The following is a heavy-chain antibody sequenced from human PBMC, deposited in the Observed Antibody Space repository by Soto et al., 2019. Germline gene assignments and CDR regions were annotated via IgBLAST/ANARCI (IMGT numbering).Heavy chain of an antibody. J-gene: IGHJ6*02. Sequence: YARNFGRASRGEGLEWVSAISGSGGSTYYADSVKGRFTISRDNSKNTLYPKMNRQRAARTAVDFCAEALSSIAARCGMGARGQWSKV. D-gene: IGHD6-6*01. V-gene: IGHV3-23*01. CDR2: ISGSGGST. CDR1: YA. CDR3: AEALSSIAARCGMGA.